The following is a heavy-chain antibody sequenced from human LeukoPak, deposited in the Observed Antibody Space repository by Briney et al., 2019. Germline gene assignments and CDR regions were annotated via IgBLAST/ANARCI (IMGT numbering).Heavy chain of an antibody. V-gene: IGHV3-49*04. CDR2: IRSNTYSGTT. J-gene: IGHJ6*04. Sequence: PGRSLRHSCAASGFTFSDYYMSWVRQAPGKGLEWVGFIRSNTYSGTTEYAASVKGRFTISRDDSKSIAYLQMNSLKTEDRAVYYCSSADFYGSGSPISLDVGGKGTTVTVSS. D-gene: IGHD3-10*01. CDR1: GFTFSDYY. CDR3: SSADFYGSGSPISLDV.